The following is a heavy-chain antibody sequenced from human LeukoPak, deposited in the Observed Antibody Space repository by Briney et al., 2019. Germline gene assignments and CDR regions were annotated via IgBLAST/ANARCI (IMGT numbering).Heavy chain of an antibody. CDR2: ISSSSSYI. CDR3: AREGYDYYDSSGYYYRARVGAFDI. V-gene: IGHV3-21*01. Sequence: PGGSLRLSCAASGFTFSSYSMNWVRQAPGKGLEWVSSISSSSSYIYYADSVKGRFTISRDNAKNSLYLQMNSLRAEDTAVYYCAREGYDYYDSSGYYYRARVGAFDIWGQGTMVTVSS. CDR1: GFTFSSYS. J-gene: IGHJ3*02. D-gene: IGHD3-22*01.